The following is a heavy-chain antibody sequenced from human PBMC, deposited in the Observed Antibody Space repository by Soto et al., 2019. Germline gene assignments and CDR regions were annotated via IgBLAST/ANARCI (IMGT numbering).Heavy chain of an antibody. D-gene: IGHD3-3*01. J-gene: IGHJ5*02. CDR1: GGSVNSGTYY. V-gene: IGHV4-61*01. CDR3: ERDFRSGHFGPFDP. CDR2: MYYSRTT. Sequence: QVQLQESGPGLVKPSETLSLTCTVSGGSVNSGTYYWSWIGQPPGMGLEWIGYMYYSRTTSYNPSLKCRVNISVDTSKNQFSLKLHSVTAADTAVYYCERDFRSGHFGPFDPWGQGTLVTVSS.